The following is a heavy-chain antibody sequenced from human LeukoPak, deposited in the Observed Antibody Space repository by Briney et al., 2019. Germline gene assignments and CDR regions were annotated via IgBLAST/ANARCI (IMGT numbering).Heavy chain of an antibody. CDR2: IGTAGDT. CDR1: GFTFSSYD. D-gene: IGHD2-15*01. J-gene: IGHJ6*02. V-gene: IGHV3-13*01. Sequence: GGSLRLSCAASGFTFSSYDMHWVRQATGKGLERVSAIGTAGDTYYPGSVKGRFTISRDSSNNTLFLQMNSLRAEDTAVYYCARECNRRLHYYGIDVWGLGTTVTVSS. CDR3: ARECNRRLHYYGIDV.